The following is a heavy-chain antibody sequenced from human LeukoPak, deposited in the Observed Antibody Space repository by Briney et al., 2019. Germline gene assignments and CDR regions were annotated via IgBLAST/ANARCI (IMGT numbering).Heavy chain of an antibody. V-gene: IGHV4-61*02. D-gene: IGHD5-18*01. CDR2: IYNSGNT. CDR3: ARDGGYSRCYSYYYMDV. J-gene: IGHJ6*03. Sequence: SQTLSLTCTVSGGSISSGSYYWSWIRQPAGKGLEWIGRIYNSGNTNYNPSLKSRVTISLVTSKNQFSLKLSSVTAADTAVYYCARDGGYSRCYSYYYMDVWGKGTTVTVSS. CDR1: GGSISSGSYY.